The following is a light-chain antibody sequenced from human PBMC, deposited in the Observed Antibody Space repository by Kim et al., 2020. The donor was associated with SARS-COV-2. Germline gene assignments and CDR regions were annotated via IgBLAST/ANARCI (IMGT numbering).Light chain of an antibody. CDR2: GAS. V-gene: IGKV1-39*01. CDR3: QQSYSTTLYT. CDR1: QGIGRY. Sequence: DIQMTQSPSSLSASVGDRVTITCRASQGIGRYLNWYQEKPGKAPELLIYGASSLQGGVPARFSGGGSGTAFTLTISSLQPEDFATYYCQQSYSTTLYTFGQGNKLEI. J-gene: IGKJ2*01.